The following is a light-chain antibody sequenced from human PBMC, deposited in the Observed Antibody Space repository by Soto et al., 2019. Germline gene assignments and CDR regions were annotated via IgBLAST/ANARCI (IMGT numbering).Light chain of an antibody. V-gene: IGKV3-11*01. CDR3: QQRSNWPRT. CDR1: QSVSSY. CDR2: DAS. Sequence: EIVLPQSPATLSLSPGERATLSCRASQSVSSYLAWYQQKPGQAPRLLIYDASNSATGIPARFSGSGSGTDFTLTISSLEPEDFAVYYCQQRSNWPRTVGGGTKVEIK. J-gene: IGKJ4*01.